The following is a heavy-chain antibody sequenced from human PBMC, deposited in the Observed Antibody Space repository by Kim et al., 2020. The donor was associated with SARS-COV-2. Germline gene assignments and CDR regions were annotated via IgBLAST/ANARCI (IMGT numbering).Heavy chain of an antibody. CDR1: GFTFDDYA. V-gene: IGHV3-9*01. J-gene: IGHJ6*02. CDR3: AKDIGVVVAAGGMDV. CDR2: ISWNSGSI. D-gene: IGHD2-15*01. Sequence: GGSLRLSCAASGFTFDDYAMHWVRQAPGKGLEGVSGISWNSGSIGYADSVKGRFTISRDNAKNSLYLQMNSLRAEDTALYYCAKDIGVVVAAGGMDVWGQGTTVTVSS.